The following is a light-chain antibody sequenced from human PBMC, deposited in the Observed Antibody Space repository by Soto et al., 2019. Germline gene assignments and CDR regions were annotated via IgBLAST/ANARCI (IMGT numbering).Light chain of an antibody. J-gene: IGLJ3*02. Sequence: QSVLTQPASVSGSPGQSITISCAGTMRDIGAYNLVSWYQQHPGKAPKLMIYEVSNRPSGVSDRFSGSRSGNTASLTISGLQAEDESDYYCSSYTSSSTWVFGGGTKLTVL. CDR3: SSYTSSSTWV. CDR1: MRDIGAYNL. CDR2: EVS. V-gene: IGLV2-14*01.